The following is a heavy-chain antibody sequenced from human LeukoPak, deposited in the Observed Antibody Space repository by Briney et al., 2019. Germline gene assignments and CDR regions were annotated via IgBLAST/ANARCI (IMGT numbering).Heavy chain of an antibody. J-gene: IGHJ4*02. CDR3: ARNAYSGSPDY. V-gene: IGHV1-18*01. Sequence: ASVKVPCKASGYTFTSYGISWVRQAPGQGLEWMGWISAYNGNTNYAQKLQGRVAMTTDTSTSTAYMELRSLRSDDTAVYYCARNAYSGSPDYWGQGTLVTVSS. D-gene: IGHD1-26*01. CDR2: ISAYNGNT. CDR1: GYTFTSYG.